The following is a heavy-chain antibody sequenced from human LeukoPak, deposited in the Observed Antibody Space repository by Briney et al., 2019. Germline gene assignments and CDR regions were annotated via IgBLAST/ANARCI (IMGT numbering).Heavy chain of an antibody. V-gene: IGHV3-48*01. D-gene: IGHD3-16*02. J-gene: IGHJ4*02. CDR1: GFTFSGYS. Sequence: GGSLRLSCAASGFTFSGYSMNWVRQAPGKGLEWVSYISSSSSTIHYADSVKGRFTISRDNAKNSLYLQMNSLRAEDTAVYYCARANYDYVWGSYRYRFDYWGQGTLVTVSS. CDR3: ARANYDYVWGSYRYRFDY. CDR2: ISSSSSTI.